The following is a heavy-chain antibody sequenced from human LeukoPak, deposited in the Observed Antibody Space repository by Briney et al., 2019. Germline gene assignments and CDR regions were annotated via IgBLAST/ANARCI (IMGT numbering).Heavy chain of an antibody. CDR1: GGTFSSYA. Sequence: ASVKVSCKASGGTFSSYAISWVRQAPGQGLEWMGGIIPIFGTANYAQKFQGRVTITADESTSTAYMELSSLRSEDTAVYYCARDPVAGTNDAFDIWGQGTMVTVSS. V-gene: IGHV1-69*13. CDR2: IIPIFGTA. J-gene: IGHJ3*02. D-gene: IGHD6-19*01. CDR3: ARDPVAGTNDAFDI.